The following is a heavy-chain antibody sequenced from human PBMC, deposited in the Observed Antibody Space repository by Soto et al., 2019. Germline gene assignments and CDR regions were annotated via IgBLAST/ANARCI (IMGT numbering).Heavy chain of an antibody. CDR2: IIPIFGTA. J-gene: IGHJ6*02. V-gene: IGHV1-69*13. CDR1: GGTFSSYA. D-gene: IGHD5-12*01. Sequence: SVKVSCKASGGTFSSYAISWVRQAPGQGLEWMGGIIPIFGTANYAQKFQGRVTITADESTSTAYMELSSLRSEDTAVYYCARGGWLQFYYYYGMDVWGQGXTVTVSS. CDR3: ARGGWLQFYYYYGMDV.